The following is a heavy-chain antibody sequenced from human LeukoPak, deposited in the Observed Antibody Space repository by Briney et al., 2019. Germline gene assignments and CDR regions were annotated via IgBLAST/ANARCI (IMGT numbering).Heavy chain of an antibody. Sequence: GGSLRLSCAASGFTFSGYPIHWVRQAPGKGLEWVAVISYDGSNKYYADSVKGRFTISRDNSKNTLYLQMNSLRAEDTAVYYCAMEGGYCSGGSCSGYWGQGTLVTVSS. CDR1: GFTFSGYP. CDR3: AMEGGYCSGGSCSGY. D-gene: IGHD2-15*01. J-gene: IGHJ4*02. V-gene: IGHV3-30-3*01. CDR2: ISYDGSNK.